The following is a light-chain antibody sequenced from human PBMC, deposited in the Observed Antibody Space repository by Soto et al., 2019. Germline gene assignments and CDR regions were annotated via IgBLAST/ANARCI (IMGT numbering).Light chain of an antibody. J-gene: IGKJ2*01. CDR2: DAS. Sequence: EIVMTQSPATLSVSPGERATLSCRASQRVSSYLAWYQQKPGLPPRLLIYDASTRATGIPDRFSGSGSGTDFTLTISSLQSADFAVDYCQQYSNWPPLYTFGRGTKLEIK. CDR1: QRVSSY. V-gene: IGKV3-15*01. CDR3: QQYSNWPPLYT.